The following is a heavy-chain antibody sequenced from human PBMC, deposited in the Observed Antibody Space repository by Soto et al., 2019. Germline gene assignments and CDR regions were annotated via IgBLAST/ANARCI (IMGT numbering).Heavy chain of an antibody. D-gene: IGHD3-22*01. CDR3: ARVWPYDSSCDKHQRTGN. Sequence: GGSLRLSCAASGFTFSSYWMSWVRQAPGKGLEWVANIKQDGSEKYYVDSVKGRFTISRDNAKNSLYLQMNSLRAEDTAVYYCARVWPYDSSCDKHQRTGNWGQGTLVTVSS. CDR1: GFTFSSYW. V-gene: IGHV3-7*01. J-gene: IGHJ4*02. CDR2: IKQDGSEK.